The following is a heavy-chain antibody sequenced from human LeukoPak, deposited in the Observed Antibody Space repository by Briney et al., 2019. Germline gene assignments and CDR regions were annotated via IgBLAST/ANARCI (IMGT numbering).Heavy chain of an antibody. CDR1: GGSISSSSYY. D-gene: IGHD4-23*01. CDR3: AREETTVVTPSWYFDL. V-gene: IGHV4-39*07. Sequence: SETLSLTCTVSGGSISSSSYYWGWIRQPPGKGLEWIGSIYYSGSTYYNPSLKSRVTISVDTSKNQFSLKLSSVTAADTAVYYCAREETTVVTPSWYFDLWGRGTLVTVSS. CDR2: IYYSGST. J-gene: IGHJ2*01.